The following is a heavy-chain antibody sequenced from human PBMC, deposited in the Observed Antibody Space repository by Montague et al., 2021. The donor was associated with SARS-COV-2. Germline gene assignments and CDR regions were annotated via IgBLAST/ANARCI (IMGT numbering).Heavy chain of an antibody. CDR3: AREDRWNWFDP. J-gene: IGHJ5*02. D-gene: IGHD5-24*01. CDR2: IYYRGST. Sequence: SETLSLTCTVSGGSIHSSYWSWIRQPPGKGLEWIGYIYYRGSTNYNPSLKTRVTISVDTSKNQFSLKLSSVTAADTAVYYCAREDRWNWFDPWGQGTLVIVSS. V-gene: IGHV4-59*01. CDR1: GGSIHSSY.